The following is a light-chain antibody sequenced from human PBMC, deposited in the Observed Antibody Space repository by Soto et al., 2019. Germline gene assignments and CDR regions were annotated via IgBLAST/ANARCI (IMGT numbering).Light chain of an antibody. CDR1: SSDVGGYNY. V-gene: IGLV2-14*03. CDR2: DVT. Sequence: QSVLTQPASVSGSPGQSITISCTGTSSDVGGYNYVSWYQHHPGKAPKLIIYDVTNRPSGVSNPFSGSKSGNTASLTISGPHPEDEVVYYCSSNTTGTPRQIVSGTGPKVPV. CDR3: SSNTTGTPRQIV. J-gene: IGLJ1*01.